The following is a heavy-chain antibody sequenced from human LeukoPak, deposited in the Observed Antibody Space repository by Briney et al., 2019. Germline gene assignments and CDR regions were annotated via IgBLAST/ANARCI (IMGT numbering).Heavy chain of an antibody. CDR2: IYHSGGT. D-gene: IGHD6-19*01. CDR1: GGSISSGGYS. J-gene: IGHJ4*02. V-gene: IGHV4-30-2*01. CDR3: ARSSGWDRFDY. Sequence: PSETLSLTCAVSGGSISSGGYSWSWIRQPPGKGLEWIGYIYHSGGTYYNPSLKSRVTISVDRSKNQFSLKLSSVTAADTAVYYCARSSGWDRFDYWGQGTLVTVSS.